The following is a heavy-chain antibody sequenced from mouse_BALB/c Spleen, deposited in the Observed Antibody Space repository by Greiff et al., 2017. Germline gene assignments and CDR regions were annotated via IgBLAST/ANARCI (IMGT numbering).Heavy chain of an antibody. CDR3: TIYGFSSY. J-gene: IGHJ2*01. V-gene: IGHV1S16*01. CDR1: GYTFTSYY. D-gene: IGHD1-1*01. CDR2: INPSNGGT. Sequence: QVQLQQSGAELVKPGASVKLSCKASGYTFTSYYMYWVKQRPGQGLEWIGEINPSNGGTNFNEKFKSKATLTVDKSSSTAYMQLSSLTSEDSAVYYCTIYGFSSYWGQGTTLTVSS.